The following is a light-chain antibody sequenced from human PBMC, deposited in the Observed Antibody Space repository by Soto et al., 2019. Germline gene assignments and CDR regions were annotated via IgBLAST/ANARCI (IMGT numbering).Light chain of an antibody. CDR1: SSDVGGYNL. J-gene: IGLJ1*01. CDR3: TSYMDSGTLV. CDR2: EVS. V-gene: IGLV2-14*01. Sequence: QSALTQPASVSGYPGQSITISCTGASSDVGGYNLVSWYQQYPGKAPKLMIYEVSNRPSGVSNRFSGSKSGNTASLTISGLQAEDEADYHCTSYMDSGTLVFGTGTKVTVL.